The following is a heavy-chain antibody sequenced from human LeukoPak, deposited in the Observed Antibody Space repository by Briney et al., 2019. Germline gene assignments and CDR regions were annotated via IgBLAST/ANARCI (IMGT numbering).Heavy chain of an antibody. V-gene: IGHV4-4*07. D-gene: IGHD1-26*01. J-gene: IGHJ4*02. CDR1: GGSISSYY. Sequence: PSETLSLTCTVSGGSISSYYWSWIRQPAGNGLEWIGRIYTSGSTNYNASLKSRVSMSVDTSKNQFSLKLSSVPAADTAVFYCARENSESYREFDYWGEGTLVTVSS. CDR2: IYTSGST. CDR3: ARENSESYREFDY.